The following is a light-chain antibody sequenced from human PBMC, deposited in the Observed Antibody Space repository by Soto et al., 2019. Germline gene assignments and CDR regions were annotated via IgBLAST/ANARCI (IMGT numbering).Light chain of an antibody. J-gene: IGKJ1*01. V-gene: IGKV3-20*01. Sequence: SVLTQTQSTPSFFPGERATPSCRASQSVSSSYLAWYQQKPGQAPRLLIYGASSRATGIPDRFSGSGSGTDFTLTISRLEPEDFAVYYCQQYDSSRTFGQGTIVDIK. CDR3: QQYDSSRT. CDR2: GAS. CDR1: QSVSSSY.